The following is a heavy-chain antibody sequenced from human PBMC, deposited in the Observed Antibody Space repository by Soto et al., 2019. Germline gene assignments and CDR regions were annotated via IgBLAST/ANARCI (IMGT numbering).Heavy chain of an antibody. V-gene: IGHV4-59*01. CDR1: GGSISSYY. Sequence: PSETLSLTCTVPGGSISSYYWSWIRQPPGKGLEWIGYIYYSGSTNYNPSLKSRVTISVDTSKNQFSLKLSSVTAADTAVYYCAGTYYYDSSGYWSFDYWGQGTLVTVSS. CDR3: AGTYYYDSSGYWSFDY. D-gene: IGHD3-22*01. CDR2: IYYSGST. J-gene: IGHJ4*02.